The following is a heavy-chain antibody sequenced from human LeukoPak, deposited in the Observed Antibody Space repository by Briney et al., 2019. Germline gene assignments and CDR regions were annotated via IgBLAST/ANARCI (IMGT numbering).Heavy chain of an antibody. Sequence: GGSLRLSCAASGFTFDDYAMHWVRQAPGKGLEWVALISWGGGSTYYADSVKGRFTISRDNSKNSLYLHMNSLRAEDTALYYCAKDRSGNSYGHFDYWGQGTLVTVSS. V-gene: IGHV3-43D*04. CDR2: ISWGGGST. J-gene: IGHJ4*02. CDR3: AKDRSGNSYGHFDY. D-gene: IGHD3-10*01. CDR1: GFTFDDYA.